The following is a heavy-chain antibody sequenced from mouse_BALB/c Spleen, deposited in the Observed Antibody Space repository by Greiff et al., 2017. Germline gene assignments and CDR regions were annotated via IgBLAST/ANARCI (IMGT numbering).Heavy chain of an antibody. CDR2: IYPGNGDT. V-gene: IGHV1-12*01. CDR1: GYTFTSYN. Sequence: LQQPGAELVKPGASVKMSCKASGYTFTSYNMHWVKQTPGQGLEWIGAIYPGNGDTSYNQKFKGKATLTADKSSSTAYMQLSSLTSEDSAVYYCATGTTWMDYWGQGTSVTVSS. CDR3: ATGTTWMDY. D-gene: IGHD1-1*01. J-gene: IGHJ4*01.